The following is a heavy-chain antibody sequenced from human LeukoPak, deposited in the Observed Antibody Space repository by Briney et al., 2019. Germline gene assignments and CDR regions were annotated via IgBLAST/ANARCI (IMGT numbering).Heavy chain of an antibody. V-gene: IGHV4-59*01. CDR1: GGSISSYY. Sequence: SETLSLTCTVSGGSISSYYWGWIRQPPGKGLEWIGYIYYSGSTNYNPSLKSRVTISVDTSKNQFSLKLSSVTAADTAVYYCARDGFDYYDSSGYLYYYGMDVWGQGTTVTVSS. D-gene: IGHD3-22*01. J-gene: IGHJ6*02. CDR2: IYYSGST. CDR3: ARDGFDYYDSSGYLYYYGMDV.